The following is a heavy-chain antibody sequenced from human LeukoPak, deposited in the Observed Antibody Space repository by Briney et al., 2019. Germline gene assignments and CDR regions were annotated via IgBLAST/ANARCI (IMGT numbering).Heavy chain of an antibody. CDR2: ISASGGST. D-gene: IGHD3-22*01. Sequence: PGGSLRLSCAASRFTFSNYAMSWVRQVPGKWLEWVSTISASGGSTYYADSVKGRFTISRDNSKNTLHLQMNSLRAEDTAVYYCAKSAYYDSSGFYREYYFDYWGQGTLVTVSS. V-gene: IGHV3-23*01. CDR1: RFTFSNYA. J-gene: IGHJ4*02. CDR3: AKSAYYDSSGFYREYYFDY.